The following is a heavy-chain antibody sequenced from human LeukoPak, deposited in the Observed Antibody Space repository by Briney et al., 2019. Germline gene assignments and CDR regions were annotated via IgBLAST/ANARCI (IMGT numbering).Heavy chain of an antibody. CDR1: SGSISSYY. J-gene: IGHJ4*02. D-gene: IGHD5-12*01. CDR3: ARGEIVATIQDY. V-gene: IGHV4-59*12. CDR2: IYYSGST. Sequence: SETLSLTCTVSSGSISSYYWSWIRQPPATGLEWIGYIYYSGSTNYNPALKSRVTISVDTSKNQFSLKLSSVTAADTAVYYCARGEIVATIQDYWGQGTLVTVSS.